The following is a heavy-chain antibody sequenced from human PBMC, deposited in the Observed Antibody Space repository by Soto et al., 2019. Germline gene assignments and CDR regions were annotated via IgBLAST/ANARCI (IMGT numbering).Heavy chain of an antibody. CDR2: IRYTGST. CDR1: GGSFSNTAYY. CDR3: AGGRDGYKSGY. J-gene: IGHJ4*02. D-gene: IGHD5-12*01. Sequence: QVQLQESGPGLVKPSQTVSLTCTVSGGSFSNTAYYWNWLRQHPGKGLEWIGYIRYTGSTSYNSSLKSRLTISLDTSKNQFSLHLSSVTAADTAVYYCAGGRDGYKSGYWGQGTLVSVSS. V-gene: IGHV4-31*03.